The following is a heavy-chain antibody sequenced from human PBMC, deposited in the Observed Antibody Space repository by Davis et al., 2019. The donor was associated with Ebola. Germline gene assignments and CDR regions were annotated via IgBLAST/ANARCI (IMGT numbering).Heavy chain of an antibody. D-gene: IGHD4-17*01. CDR3: VRHPDYGDYGGEFDY. J-gene: IGHJ4*02. V-gene: IGHV1-46*01. Sequence: AASVKVSCKASGYTFTSYYMHWVRQAPGQGLEWMGIINPSGGSTSYAQKFQGRVTMTRDTSTSTVYMELSSLRSDDTAVYYCVRHPDYGDYGGEFDYWGQGTLVTVSS. CDR2: INPSGGST. CDR1: GYTFTSYY.